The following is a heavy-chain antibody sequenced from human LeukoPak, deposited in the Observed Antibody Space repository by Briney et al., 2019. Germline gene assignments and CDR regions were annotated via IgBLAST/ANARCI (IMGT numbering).Heavy chain of an antibody. CDR1: GGTFSSYA. J-gene: IGHJ6*02. D-gene: IGHD2-15*01. CDR3: ARANPRGVVVVAATSYGMDV. CDR2: IIPILGIA. Sequence: GSSVKVSCKASGGTFSSYAISWVRQAPGQGLEWRGRIIPILGIANYAQKFQGRVTITADKSTSTAYMELSSLRSEDTAVYYCARANPRGVVVVAATSYGMDVWGQGTTVTVSS. V-gene: IGHV1-69*04.